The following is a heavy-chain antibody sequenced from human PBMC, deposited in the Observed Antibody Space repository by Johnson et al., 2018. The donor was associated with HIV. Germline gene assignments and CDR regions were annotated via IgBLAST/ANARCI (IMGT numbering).Heavy chain of an antibody. CDR3: AKEGSGYDWAAFDI. CDR2: SWNSGSL. CDR1: GFTVSSNY. J-gene: IGHJ3*02. Sequence: VQLVESGGGLIQPGGSLRLSCAASGFTVSSNYMSWVRQAPGKGLEWVSGISWNSGSLGYADSVQGRFTISRDNSKNTLDLQMNSLRAEDTAVYYCAKEGSGYDWAAFDIWGQGTMVTVSS. D-gene: IGHD5-12*01. V-gene: IGHV3-53*01.